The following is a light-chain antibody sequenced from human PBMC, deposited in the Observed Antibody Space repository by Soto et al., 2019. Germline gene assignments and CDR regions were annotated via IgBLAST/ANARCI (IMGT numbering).Light chain of an antibody. CDR2: DVS. Sequence: QSALTQPASVSGSPGQSITISCTGTSSDVVGYNYVSWYQHHPGKAPKLMIYDVSNRPSGVSDRFSGSKSGNTASLTISGLQTEDEADYYCSSYTGSSTLVFGGGTKLTVL. V-gene: IGLV2-14*03. CDR3: SSYTGSSTLV. CDR1: SSDVVGYNY. J-gene: IGLJ3*02.